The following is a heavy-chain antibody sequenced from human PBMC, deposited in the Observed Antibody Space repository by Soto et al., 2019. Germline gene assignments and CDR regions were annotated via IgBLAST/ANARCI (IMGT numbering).Heavy chain of an antibody. V-gene: IGHV3-21*01. D-gene: IGHD3-22*01. Sequence: EVQLVESGGGLVKPGGSLRLSCAASGFTFSSYCMTWVRQAPGKGLEWVSSISSSSSYIYYADSVKGRFTISRDNAKNSLYLQMNSLRAEDTAVYYCAREYYDSSGYYYGVDYWGQGTLVTVSS. CDR2: ISSSSSYI. CDR1: GFTFSSYC. J-gene: IGHJ4*02. CDR3: AREYYDSSGYYYGVDY.